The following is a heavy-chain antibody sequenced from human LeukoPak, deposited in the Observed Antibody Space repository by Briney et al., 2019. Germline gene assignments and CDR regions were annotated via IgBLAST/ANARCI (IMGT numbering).Heavy chain of an antibody. CDR2: ISGSGGST. V-gene: IGHV3-23*01. CDR3: AKAKLDLHGAFDI. CDR1: GFTFSSYA. D-gene: IGHD1-7*01. Sequence: GGSLRLSCAASGFTFSSYAMSWVRQAPGKGLEWVSAISGSGGSTYYADSVKGRFTIARDNSKNTLYLQMNSLRAEDTAVYYCAKAKLDLHGAFDIWGQGTMVTVSS. J-gene: IGHJ3*02.